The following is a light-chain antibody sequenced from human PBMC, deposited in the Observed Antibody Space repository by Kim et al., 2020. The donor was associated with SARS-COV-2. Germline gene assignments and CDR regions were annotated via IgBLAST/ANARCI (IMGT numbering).Light chain of an antibody. Sequence: QSVLNQPPSASGTPGQRVTISCSGSSSNIEKNFVYWYQQVPGTAPKVLIYRTNERPSGVPDRFSGSKSGTSASLAISGLRPGDEADYYCAAWDDSLSGRLFGGGTQLTVL. J-gene: IGLJ3*02. CDR3: AAWDDSLSGRL. CDR1: SSNIEKNF. V-gene: IGLV1-47*01. CDR2: RTN.